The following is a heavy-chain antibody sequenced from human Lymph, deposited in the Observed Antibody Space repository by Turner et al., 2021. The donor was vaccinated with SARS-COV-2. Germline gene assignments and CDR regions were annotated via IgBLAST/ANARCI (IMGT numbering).Heavy chain of an antibody. Sequence: EVQLVESGGGLLQPGLSLHLSCAAAAFTFDDYAMHWVRQAPGKGVEWVSGINWSGGSIAYADSVKSRFTIYRDNPKNSLYLQMNSLRAEDTAFYYCAKDLAGTYYSSFDYWGQGTLVTVSS. CDR1: AFTFDDYA. V-gene: IGHV3-9*01. CDR2: INWSGGSI. J-gene: IGHJ4*02. CDR3: AKDLAGTYYSSFDY. D-gene: IGHD1-26*01.